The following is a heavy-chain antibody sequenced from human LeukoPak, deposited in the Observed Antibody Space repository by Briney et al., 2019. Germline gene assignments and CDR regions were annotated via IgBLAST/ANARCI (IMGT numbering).Heavy chain of an antibody. Sequence: SVKVSSTPSGYTFTPYYIHWVRQAAGQGPEWMGCIHPNSGGTKYVEKFQGRVTITRDTSISIAYMELSRLRSDDTAIYYCARDLVTMVATHSYYYGMDVWGQGTTVTVSS. CDR2: IHPNSGGT. D-gene: IGHD3-10*01. CDR3: ARDLVTMVATHSYYYGMDV. CDR1: GYTFTPYY. V-gene: IGHV1-2*02. J-gene: IGHJ6*02.